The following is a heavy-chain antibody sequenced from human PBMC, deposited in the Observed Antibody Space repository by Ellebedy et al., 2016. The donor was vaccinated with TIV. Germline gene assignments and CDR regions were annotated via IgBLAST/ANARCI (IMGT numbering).Heavy chain of an antibody. J-gene: IGHJ3*02. V-gene: IGHV1-18*04. CDR3: AREADSDALDI. CDR1: GYTFISYG. D-gene: IGHD2-15*01. CDR2: ISAYNGNT. Sequence: AASVKVSCKASGYTFISYGISWVRQAPGQGLEWMGWISAYNGNTNYAQKFQGRVTMTTDTSTGTAYMELRSLTSDDTAVYYCAREADSDALDIWGQGTMVIVSS.